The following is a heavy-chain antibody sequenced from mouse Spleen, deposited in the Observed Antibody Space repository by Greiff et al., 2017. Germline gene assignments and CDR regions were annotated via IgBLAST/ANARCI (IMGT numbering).Heavy chain of an antibody. Sequence: QVQLKQSGPGLVQPSQSLSITCTVSGFSLTSYGVHWVRQSPGKGLEWLGVIWSGGSTDYNAAFISRLSISKDNSKSQVFFKMNSLQADDTAIYYCARIYGRSLAWFAYWGQGTLVTVSA. CDR1: GFSLTSYG. CDR2: IWSGGST. D-gene: IGHD1-1*01. V-gene: IGHV2-2*01. J-gene: IGHJ3*01. CDR3: ARIYGRSLAWFAY.